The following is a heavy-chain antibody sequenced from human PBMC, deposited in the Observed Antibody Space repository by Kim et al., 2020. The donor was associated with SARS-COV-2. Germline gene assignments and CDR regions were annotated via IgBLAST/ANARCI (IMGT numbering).Heavy chain of an antibody. J-gene: IGHJ4*02. CDR2: ISYDGSNK. D-gene: IGHD3-9*01. CDR3: ARDWDHTGYPEYYFDY. CDR1: VFTFSSYA. V-gene: IGHV3-30-3*01. Sequence: GGSLRLSCAASVFTFSSYAMHWVRQAPGKGLEWVAVISYDGSNKYYADSVKGRFTISRDNSKNTLYLQMNSLRAEDTAVYYCARDWDHTGYPEYYFDYWGQGTLVTVSS.